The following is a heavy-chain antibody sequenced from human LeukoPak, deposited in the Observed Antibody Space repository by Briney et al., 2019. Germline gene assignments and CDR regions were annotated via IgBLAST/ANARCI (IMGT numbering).Heavy chain of an antibody. D-gene: IGHD6-19*01. CDR2: INADGSTT. V-gene: IGHV3-74*01. Sequence: GGSLRLSCAASGFTFSSYWMHWVRQAPGKGLVWVSRINADGSTTSYADSVRDRFTISRDNAKNTLYLQMNSLRAEDTAVYYCATLISGWSLYWGQGTLVTVSS. CDR3: ATLISGWSLY. J-gene: IGHJ4*02. CDR1: GFTFSSYW.